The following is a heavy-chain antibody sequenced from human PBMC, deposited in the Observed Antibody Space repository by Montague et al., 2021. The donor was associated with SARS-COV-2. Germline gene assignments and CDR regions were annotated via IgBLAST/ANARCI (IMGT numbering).Heavy chain of an antibody. CDR1: GFTFNTYY. CDR3: ARDREPWLLQYYFDY. CDR2: INSDERNT. Sequence: SLRLSCAASGFTFNTYYIHCLRQAPGTELVSVSRINSDERNTTYPDSVHGRFTITSDNAKNKAYLQMNSLRAEDTAVYYCARDREPWLLQYYFDYWGQGTL. J-gene: IGHJ4*02. D-gene: IGHD6-19*01. V-gene: IGHV3-74*01.